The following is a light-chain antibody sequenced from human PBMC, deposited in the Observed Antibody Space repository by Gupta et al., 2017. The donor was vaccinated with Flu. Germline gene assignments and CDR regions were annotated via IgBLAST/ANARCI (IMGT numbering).Light chain of an antibody. CDR1: QNIRSNY. CDR3: HQYDSSPYT. Sequence: GTLSLSPGERATLSCRASQNIRSNYLAWFRQKPGQAPRLLIYGASNRATGIPDRFSGSGSGTDFTLTISIVEPEDFAVYYCHQYDSSPYTFGGGTKVEIK. CDR2: GAS. J-gene: IGKJ4*01. V-gene: IGKV3-20*01.